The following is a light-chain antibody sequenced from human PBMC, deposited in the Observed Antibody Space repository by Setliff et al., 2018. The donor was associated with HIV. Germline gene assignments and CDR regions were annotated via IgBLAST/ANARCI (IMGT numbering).Light chain of an antibody. Sequence: QSALTQPASVSGYPGQSITISCTGTSSDVGGYNYVSWYQLHPGQAPKLMIFDVSERPSGVSNRFSGSKSGNTASLTISGLQAEDEANYHCLSHTSRSTYVFGTGTKVTVL. CDR2: DVS. V-gene: IGLV2-14*03. J-gene: IGLJ1*01. CDR3: LSHTSRSTYV. CDR1: SSDVGGYNY.